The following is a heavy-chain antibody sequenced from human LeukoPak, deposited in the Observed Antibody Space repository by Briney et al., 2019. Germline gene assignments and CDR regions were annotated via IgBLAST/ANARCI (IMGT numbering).Heavy chain of an antibody. D-gene: IGHD6-13*01. CDR3: AKWSSSRTYYFDY. V-gene: IGHV3-30*18. J-gene: IGHJ4*02. CDR2: ISYDGSNK. Sequence: GGSLRLSCAASGFTFSSYGMHWVRQAPGKGLEWVAVISYDGSNKYYADSVKGRFTISRDNSKNTLYLQMNSLRAEDTAVYYCAKWSSSRTYYFDYWGQGTLVTVSS. CDR1: GFTFSSYG.